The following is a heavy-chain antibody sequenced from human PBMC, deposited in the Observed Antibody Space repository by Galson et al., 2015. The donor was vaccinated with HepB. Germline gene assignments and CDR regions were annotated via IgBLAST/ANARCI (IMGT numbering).Heavy chain of an antibody. CDR1: GFTFSSYW. D-gene: IGHD5-12*01. CDR2: INSDGSST. Sequence: SLRLSCAASGFTFSSYWMHWVRQAPGKGLVWVSRINSDGSSTSYADSVKGRFTISRDNAKNTLYLQMNSLRAEDTAVYYCARGNPSGYPFRPSDYWGQGTLVTVSS. V-gene: IGHV3-74*01. CDR3: ARGNPSGYPFRPSDY. J-gene: IGHJ4*02.